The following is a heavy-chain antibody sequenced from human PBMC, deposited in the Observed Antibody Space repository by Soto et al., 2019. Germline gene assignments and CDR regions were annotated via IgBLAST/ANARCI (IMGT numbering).Heavy chain of an antibody. Sequence: PSEPLSLTCAVSGGSISSSNWWSWVRQPPGKGLEWIGEIYHSGSTNYNPSLKSRVTISVDKSKNQFSLKLSSVTAADTAVYYCARVPGRGYLVNYYGMDVWGQVTTFTVSS. CDR1: GGSISSSNW. J-gene: IGHJ6*01. V-gene: IGHV4-4*02. CDR2: IYHSGST. CDR3: ARVPGRGYLVNYYGMDV. D-gene: IGHD5-18*01.